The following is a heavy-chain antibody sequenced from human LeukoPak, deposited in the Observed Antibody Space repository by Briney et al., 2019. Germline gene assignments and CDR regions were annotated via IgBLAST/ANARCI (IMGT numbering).Heavy chain of an antibody. V-gene: IGHV4-61*02. CDR2: IYTSGST. J-gene: IGHJ6*04. Sequence: KPSETLSLTCTVSGDSISSGSYYWSWIRQPAGKGLEWIGRIYTSGSTNYNPSLKSRVTISVDTSKNQFSLKLSSVTAADTAVYYCARGGRGYSYFMDVWGKGTTVTVSS. CDR3: ARGGRGYSYFMDV. CDR1: GDSISSGSYY. D-gene: IGHD5-18*01.